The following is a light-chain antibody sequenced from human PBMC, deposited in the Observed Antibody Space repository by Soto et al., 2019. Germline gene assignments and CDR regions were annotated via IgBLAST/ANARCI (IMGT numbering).Light chain of an antibody. CDR1: SSNIGAGYD. V-gene: IGLV1-40*01. Sequence: QLVLTQPPSVSGAPGQRVTISCTGSSSNIGAGYDVHWYRQLPGTAPKLLIYGNSNRPSGVPDRFSGSKSGTSASLAITKLQAEDEADYYCQSYDSSLSVVFGGGTKLTVL. CDR3: QSYDSSLSVV. CDR2: GNS. J-gene: IGLJ2*01.